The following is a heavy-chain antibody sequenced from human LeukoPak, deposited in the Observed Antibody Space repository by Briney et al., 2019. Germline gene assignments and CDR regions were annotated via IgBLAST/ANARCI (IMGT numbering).Heavy chain of an antibody. CDR1: GGSISSYY. D-gene: IGHD4-23*01. CDR2: IYYSGST. J-gene: IGHJ6*02. CDR3: ARRWVGMDV. V-gene: IGHV4-59*01. Sequence: SETLSLTCTVSGGSISSYYWSWIRQPPGKGLEWIGYIYYSGSTNYNPSLKSRVTISVDTSKNQFSLKLSSVIAADTAVYYCARRWVGMDVWGQGTTVTVSS.